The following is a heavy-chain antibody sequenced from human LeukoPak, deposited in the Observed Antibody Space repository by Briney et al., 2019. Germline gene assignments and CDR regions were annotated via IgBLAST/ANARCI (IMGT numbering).Heavy chain of an antibody. Sequence: SVKVSCKTSGYTFTSYGLNWVRQATGQGLEWMGWVNPNSGNTGYAQKFQGRVTMTMDPSISTAYMELSSLRSEDTAVYYCARRSDDYDSSAYYHWGQGTLVTVSS. J-gene: IGHJ4*02. V-gene: IGHV1-8*01. CDR3: ARRSDDYDSSAYYH. CDR2: VNPNSGNT. D-gene: IGHD3-22*01. CDR1: GYTFTSYG.